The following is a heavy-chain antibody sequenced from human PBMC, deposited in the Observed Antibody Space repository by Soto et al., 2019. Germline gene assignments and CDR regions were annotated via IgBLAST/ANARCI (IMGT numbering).Heavy chain of an antibody. J-gene: IGHJ6*02. Sequence: VVSRRLSCAASGFTFSNFEMHWVRQAPGKGLEWVSYINTAGSTKYYAESVKGRFTISRDNARNSLFLQMNSLRAEDTAVYYCARAECSSPDCLTAYYSYGLDVWGQGSTVTVSS. CDR3: ARAECSSPDCLTAYYSYGLDV. CDR2: INTAGSTK. V-gene: IGHV3-48*03. CDR1: GFTFSNFE. D-gene: IGHD3-9*01.